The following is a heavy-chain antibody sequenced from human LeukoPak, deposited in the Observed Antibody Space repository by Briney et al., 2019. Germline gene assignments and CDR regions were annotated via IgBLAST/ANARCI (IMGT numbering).Heavy chain of an antibody. CDR3: ARDPIYSNPTVYYYYGMDV. Sequence: SETLSLTCTVPGGSISSYYWSWIRQPAGKGLEWIGRIYTSGSTNYNPSLKSRVTMSVDTSKNQFSLKLSSVTAADTAVYYCARDPIYSNPTVYYYYGMDVWGQGTTVTASS. J-gene: IGHJ6*02. CDR2: IYTSGST. CDR1: GGSISSYY. V-gene: IGHV4-4*07. D-gene: IGHD4-11*01.